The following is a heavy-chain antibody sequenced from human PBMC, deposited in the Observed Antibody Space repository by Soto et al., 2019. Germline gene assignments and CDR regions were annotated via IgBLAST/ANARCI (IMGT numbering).Heavy chain of an antibody. CDR3: ARGGRGDIHKGLMDV. V-gene: IGHV1-69*13. CDR2: IIPIFGTA. Sequence: ASVKVSCKASGGTFSSYAISWVRQAPGQGLEWMGGIIPIFGTANYAQKFQGRVTITADESTSTAYMELSSLRSEDTAVYYCARGGRGDIHKGLMDVWGKGTTVTVSS. D-gene: IGHD2-15*01. CDR1: GGTFSSYA. J-gene: IGHJ6*03.